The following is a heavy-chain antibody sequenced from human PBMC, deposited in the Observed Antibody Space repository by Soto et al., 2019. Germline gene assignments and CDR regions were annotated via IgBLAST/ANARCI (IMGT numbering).Heavy chain of an antibody. CDR3: ASERVAEMATGGYFDN. V-gene: IGHV1-69*01. CDR1: GGTFSDLA. J-gene: IGHJ4*02. Sequence: QVHLVQSGAEVKKPGSSARVSCKTSGGTFSDLAFSWVRQAPRQGLEWVGGIIPLFGAPNYAREFQGRVTISADESSSTVYMELRSLRSEDTAVYYCASERVAEMATGGYFDNWGQGTLVTVSS. D-gene: IGHD5-12*01. CDR2: IIPLFGAP.